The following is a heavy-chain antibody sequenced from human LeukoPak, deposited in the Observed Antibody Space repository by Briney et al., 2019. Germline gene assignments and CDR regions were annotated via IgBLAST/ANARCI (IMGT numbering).Heavy chain of an antibody. CDR2: VSTYNDKK. CDR3: ARHSGSYAFDY. CDR1: GYRFTSYG. V-gene: IGHV1-18*01. D-gene: IGHD1-26*01. Sequence: GASEKVSCKTSGYRFTSYGISWVRQAPEQGLEWMGWVSTYNDKKDYAQKFQGRVIMTTDTSTTTAYMELGSLRSDDTAVYYCARHSGSYAFDYWGQGTLVTVSS. J-gene: IGHJ4*02.